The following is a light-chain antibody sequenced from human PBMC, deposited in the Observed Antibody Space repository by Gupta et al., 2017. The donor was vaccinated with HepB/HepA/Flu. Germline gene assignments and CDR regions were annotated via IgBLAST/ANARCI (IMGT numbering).Light chain of an antibody. CDR3: QQSYNNPRT. J-gene: IGKJ1*01. Sequence: DIQMTQSPSSLSASVGDRVTITCRASQSIYTYFNWYQQKPGKAPKLLIYGASSLQSGVPSRFSGSGSGTEFTLTISSLQPEDFATYYCQQSYNNPRTFGRGTRVEIK. CDR1: QSIYTY. CDR2: GAS. V-gene: IGKV1-39*01.